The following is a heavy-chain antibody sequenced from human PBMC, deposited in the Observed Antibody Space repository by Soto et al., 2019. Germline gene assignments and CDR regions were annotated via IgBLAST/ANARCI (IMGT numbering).Heavy chain of an antibody. CDR2: ISYDGSNK. CDR3: AKVRVGFGKLPEFDY. V-gene: IGHV3-30*18. J-gene: IGHJ4*02. D-gene: IGHD3-10*01. CDR1: GFTFSSYG. Sequence: GGSLRLSCAASGFTFSSYGMHWVRQAPGKGLEWVAVISYDGSNKYYADSVKGRFTISRDNSKNTLYLQMNSLRAEDTAVYYCAKVRVGFGKLPEFDYWGQGTLVTVSS.